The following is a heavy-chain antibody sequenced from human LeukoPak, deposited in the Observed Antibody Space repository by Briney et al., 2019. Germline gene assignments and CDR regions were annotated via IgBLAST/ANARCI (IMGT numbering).Heavy chain of an antibody. CDR2: ISYDGSNK. CDR3: AKDGYSVDAFDI. V-gene: IGHV3-30-3*01. Sequence: PGRSLRLSCAASGFTFSSYAMHWVRQAPGKGLEWVAVISYDGSNKYYADSVKGRFTISRDNSKNTLYLQMNSLRAEDTAVYYCAKDGYSVDAFDIWGQGTMVTVSS. D-gene: IGHD2-15*01. J-gene: IGHJ3*02. CDR1: GFTFSSYA.